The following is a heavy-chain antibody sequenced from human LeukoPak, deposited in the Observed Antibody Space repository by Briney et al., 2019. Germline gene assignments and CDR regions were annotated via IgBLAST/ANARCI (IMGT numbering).Heavy chain of an antibody. V-gene: IGHV3-30*18. Sequence: HPGGSLRLSCAASGFTFSSYGMHWVRQAPGKGLEWLAVISYDGSNMYYADSVKGRFTISRDNSKNTLYLQMNSLRAEDTAVYYCAKVSRWFGEYYEHWGQGTLVTVSS. CDR3: AKVSRWFGEYYEH. CDR1: GFTFSSYG. J-gene: IGHJ4*02. CDR2: ISYDGSNM. D-gene: IGHD3-10*01.